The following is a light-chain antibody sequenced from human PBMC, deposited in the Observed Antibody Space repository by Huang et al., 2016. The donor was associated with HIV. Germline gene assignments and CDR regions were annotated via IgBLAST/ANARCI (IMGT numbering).Light chain of an antibody. CDR3: QQYNNWPRT. J-gene: IGKJ1*01. CDR2: DAS. Sequence: EIVMTQSPATLSVSPGERATLFCRASQSVSSNLAWHQQRPGQPPRVLIYDASTRATGVPARLSGSGSGTEFTLTINSLQSEDFAVYYCQQYNNWPRTFGPGTKVEV. CDR1: QSVSSN. V-gene: IGKV3-15*01.